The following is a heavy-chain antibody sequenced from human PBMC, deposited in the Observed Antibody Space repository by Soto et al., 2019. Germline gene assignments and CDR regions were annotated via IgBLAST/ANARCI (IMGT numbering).Heavy chain of an antibody. D-gene: IGHD3-10*01. J-gene: IGHJ4*02. CDR2: IYPSDSDI. V-gene: IGHV5-51*01. CDR1: GYTFTSYW. CDR3: VRSITSSGRSSHF. Sequence: GESLKISCKGSGYTFTSYWIGWVRQMPGEGLEWMGVIYPSDSDIRYSPSFQGKVTISADKSITTAYLQWSSLKAADTAMYYCVRSITSSGRSSHFWCQGIFLTVFS.